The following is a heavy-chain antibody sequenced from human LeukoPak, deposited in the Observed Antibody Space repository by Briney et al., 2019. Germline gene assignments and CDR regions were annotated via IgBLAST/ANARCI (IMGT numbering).Heavy chain of an antibody. CDR3: VRSYYDFWSGYSAPYYFDY. J-gene: IGHJ4*02. V-gene: IGHV3-30*02. CDR2: IRYDGSNK. Sequence: PGGSLRLSCAASGFTFSSYGMHWVRQAPGKGLEWVAFIRYDGSNKYYADSVKGRFTISRDNSKNTLYLQMNSLRAEDTAVYYCVRSYYDFWSGYSAPYYFDYWGQGTLVTVSS. CDR1: GFTFSSYG. D-gene: IGHD3-3*01.